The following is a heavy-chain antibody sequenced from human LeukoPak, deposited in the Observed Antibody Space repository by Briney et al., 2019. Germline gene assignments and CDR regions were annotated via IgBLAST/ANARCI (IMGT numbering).Heavy chain of an antibody. CDR2: SSNTGSTI. J-gene: IGHJ5*02. CDR3: ARDTAMAYSGDWFDP. CDR1: GFTLSSYE. Sequence: GGSLRLSCTASGFTLSSYEMHWVRQAPGKGLEWVSYSSNTGSTIYYADSVEGRFTISRDNAKNSLYLQMNSLRAEDTAVYFCARDTAMAYSGDWFDPWGQGTLVTVSS. V-gene: IGHV3-48*03. D-gene: IGHD5-18*01.